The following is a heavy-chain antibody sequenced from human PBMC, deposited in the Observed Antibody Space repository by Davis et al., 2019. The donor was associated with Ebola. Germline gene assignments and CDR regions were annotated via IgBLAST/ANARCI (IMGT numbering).Heavy chain of an antibody. CDR3: ARDGYYYDSSGYYVGAFDI. Sequence: GESLKISCAASGFIFTDYYMGWIRQAPGKGLEWVSHISVSKDTIYYADSVKGRFTISRDNAKNSLYLQMNSLRDEDTAVYYCARDGYYYDSSGYYVGAFDIWGQGTMVTVSS. CDR2: ISVSKDTI. CDR1: GFIFTDYY. D-gene: IGHD3-22*01. J-gene: IGHJ3*02. V-gene: IGHV3-11*04.